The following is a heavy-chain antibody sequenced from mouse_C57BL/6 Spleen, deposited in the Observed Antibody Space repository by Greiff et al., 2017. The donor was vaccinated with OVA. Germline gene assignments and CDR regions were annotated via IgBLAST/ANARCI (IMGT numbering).Heavy chain of an antibody. CDR1: GFTFSSYA. CDR3: TRDDYYGSGGAY. CDR2: ISSGGDYT. D-gene: IGHD1-1*01. J-gene: IGHJ3*01. V-gene: IGHV5-9-1*02. Sequence: EVMLVESGEGLVKPGGSLKLSCAASGFTFSSYAMSWVRQTPEKRLEWVAYISSGGDYTYYADTVKGRFTISRDNARNTLYLQISSLKSEDAAMYYCTRDDYYGSGGAYWGQGTLVTVSA.